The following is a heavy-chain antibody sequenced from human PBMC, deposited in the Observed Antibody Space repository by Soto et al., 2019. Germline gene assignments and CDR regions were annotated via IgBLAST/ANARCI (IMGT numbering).Heavy chain of an antibody. D-gene: IGHD2-15*01. CDR3: VRRMASPDQ. Sequence: WVRQAPGKGLEWVSYITSGGRSIYYADSVKGRFIISRDNAENSLYLQMNSLRPEDTAVYYCVRRMASPDQWGQGTLVTVSS. J-gene: IGHJ4*02. V-gene: IGHV3-48*03. CDR2: ITSGGRSI.